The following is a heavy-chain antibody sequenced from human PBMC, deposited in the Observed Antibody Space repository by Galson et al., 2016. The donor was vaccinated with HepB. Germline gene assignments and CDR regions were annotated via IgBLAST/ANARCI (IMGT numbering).Heavy chain of an antibody. J-gene: IGHJ6*04. Sequence: CAISGDSVSSNSVTWNWIRQSPSRGLEWLGRTYYRSRWGWDQDYAISVKSRISINPDTSGNQFYLQLRSVTPEDTAVYYCARATDDGHYASGIDVWDNGTIVTGSA. CDR3: ARATDDGHYASGIDV. CDR1: GDSVSSNSVT. CDR2: TYYRSRWGWDQ. D-gene: IGHD4-17*01. V-gene: IGHV6-1*01.